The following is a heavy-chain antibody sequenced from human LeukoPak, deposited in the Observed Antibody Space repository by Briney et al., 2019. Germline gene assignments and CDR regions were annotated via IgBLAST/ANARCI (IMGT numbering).Heavy chain of an antibody. J-gene: IGHJ4*02. D-gene: IGHD5-24*01. CDR1: GFTFGEYA. V-gene: IGHV3-49*04. CDR3: TRSQVEMARIAYYFDY. Sequence: PGGSLRLSCTASGFTFGEYAMSWVRQAPGRGLEWAGFIRSKAFGGTAEYAASVKGRFAISRDDSKGIACLQMNSLKTEDTAMYYCTRSQVEMARIAYYFDYWGQGTLVAVSS. CDR2: IRSKAFGGTA.